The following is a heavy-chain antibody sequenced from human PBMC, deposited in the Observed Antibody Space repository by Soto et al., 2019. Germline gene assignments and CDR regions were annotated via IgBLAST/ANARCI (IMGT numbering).Heavy chain of an antibody. CDR3: ARGSVYSGYYYYYAMDV. V-gene: IGHV4-34*01. CDR1: GGSFSGYY. Sequence: SETLSLTCAVYGGSFSGYYWSWIRQPPGKGLVWIGEMDHSGTTIYNPSLKSRVTISVDTSKNQFSLTLTSVTAADTAVYYCARGSVYSGYYYYYAMDVWGQGTTVTVSS. D-gene: IGHD4-4*01. CDR2: MDHSGTT. J-gene: IGHJ6*02.